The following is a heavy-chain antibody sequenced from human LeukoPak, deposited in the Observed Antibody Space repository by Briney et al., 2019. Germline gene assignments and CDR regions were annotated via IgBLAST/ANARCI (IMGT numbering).Heavy chain of an antibody. CDR2: IYYSGST. CDR1: GGSISSSSYY. J-gene: IGHJ4*02. CDR3: ARPHYYDSSGLIDY. Sequence: SETLSLTCTVSGGSISSSSYYWGWIRQPPWKGLEWIVSIYYSGSTYYNPSLKTRVTISVDTSKTQFSLKLRSVTAADTAVYYCARPHYYDSSGLIDYWGRGTLVTVSS. V-gene: IGHV4-39*01. D-gene: IGHD3-22*01.